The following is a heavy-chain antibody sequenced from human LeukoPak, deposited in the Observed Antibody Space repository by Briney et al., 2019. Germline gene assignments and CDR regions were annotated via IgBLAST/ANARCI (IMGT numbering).Heavy chain of an antibody. J-gene: IGHJ4*02. V-gene: IGHV1-24*01. CDR3: ATDLPKERYFDWLFN. CDR2: FDPEDGET. D-gene: IGHD3-9*01. Sequence: GASVKVSCKVSGYTLTELSMHWVRQAPGKGLEWMGGFDPEDGETIYAQKFQGRVTMTEDTSTDTAYMELSSLRSEDTAVYYCATDLPKERYFDWLFNWGQGTLVTVSS. CDR1: GYTLTELS.